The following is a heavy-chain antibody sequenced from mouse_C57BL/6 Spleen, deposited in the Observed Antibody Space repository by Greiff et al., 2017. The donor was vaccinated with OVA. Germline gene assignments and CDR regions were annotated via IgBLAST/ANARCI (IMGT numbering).Heavy chain of an antibody. J-gene: IGHJ3*01. V-gene: IGHV1-26*01. CDR1: GYTFTDYY. Sequence: EVQLQQSGPELVKPGASVKISCKASGYTFTDYYMNWVKQSHGKSLEWIGDINPNNGGTSYNQKFKGKATLTVDKTPSTAYMGLRSVTSEGAAVYYCARAEYAPCAYWGQGTLVTVSA. CDR3: ARAEYAPCAY. D-gene: IGHD2-10*02. CDR2: INPNNGGT.